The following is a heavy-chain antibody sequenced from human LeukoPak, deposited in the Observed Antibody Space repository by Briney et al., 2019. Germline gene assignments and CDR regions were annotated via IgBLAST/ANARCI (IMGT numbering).Heavy chain of an antibody. V-gene: IGHV3-74*01. D-gene: IGHD6-13*01. CDR1: GFTFSRYW. Sequence: GGSMRLSSAASGFTFSRYWIHWVRQAPGKGRVWVSRINRDGSSTDYADSVKGRFTISRDNAKNALYLQMNSLRGEDTVVYYCARVGSSSVYYYYYYMVVWGKGTTVTVSS. CDR3: ARVGSSSVYYYYYYMVV. CDR2: INRDGSST. J-gene: IGHJ6*03.